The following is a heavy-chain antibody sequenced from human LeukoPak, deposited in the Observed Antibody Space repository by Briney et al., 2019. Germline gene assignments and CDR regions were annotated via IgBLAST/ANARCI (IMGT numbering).Heavy chain of an antibody. V-gene: IGHV4-38-2*01. Sequence: PSETLSLTCAVSGFSINTAHYWGWVRQPPGEGLEWIGSISHSGNAYYNPSLKSRVTISLDASENQFSLKVTSLTAADTAVYYCARGMSSVAAVGLWGRGTLVTVSS. CDR3: ARGMSSVAAVGL. CDR1: GFSINTAHY. CDR2: ISHSGNA. J-gene: IGHJ1*01. D-gene: IGHD6-13*01.